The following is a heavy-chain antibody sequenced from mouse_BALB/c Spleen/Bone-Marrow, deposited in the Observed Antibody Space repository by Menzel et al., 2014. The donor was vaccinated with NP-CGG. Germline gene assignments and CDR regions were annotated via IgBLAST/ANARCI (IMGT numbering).Heavy chain of an antibody. CDR1: GYTFTDYE. D-gene: IGHD1-1*01. V-gene: IGHV1-15*01. CDR2: IDPETGGT. J-gene: IGHJ3*01. Sequence: VQRVESGAELVRPGASVTLSCKPSGYTFTDYEMHWVKQTPVHGLEWIGVIDPETGGTAYNQKFKGKATLTADKSSSTAYMELRSLTSEDSSVYYCTRYGSSAYWGQGTLVTVSA. CDR3: TRYGSSAY.